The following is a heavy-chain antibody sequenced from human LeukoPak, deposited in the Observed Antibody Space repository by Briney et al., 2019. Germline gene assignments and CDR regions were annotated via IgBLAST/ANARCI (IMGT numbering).Heavy chain of an antibody. CDR1: GFTFSGYT. Sequence: GGSLRLSSAASGFTFSGYTMNWVRHAPGEGLEFVSGVSIDWGTTDYADSARDRFTISRDNSKNTLYLQMSSLRAEDTAIYYCVRGLYGLGWDYWGPGTLVTVSS. J-gene: IGHJ4*02. CDR2: VSIDWGTT. D-gene: IGHD3-10*01. V-gene: IGHV3-64D*06. CDR3: VRGLYGLGWDY.